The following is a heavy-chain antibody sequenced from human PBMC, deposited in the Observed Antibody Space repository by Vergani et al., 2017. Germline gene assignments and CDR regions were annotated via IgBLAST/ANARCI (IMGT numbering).Heavy chain of an antibody. V-gene: IGHV4-59*08. CDR2: IYYSGST. J-gene: IGHJ2*01. D-gene: IGHD3/OR15-3a*01. CDR1: GGSLSSYY. Sequence: QVQLQESGPGLVKPSETLSLTCTVSGGSLSSYYWSWNRQHPGKGLEWIGYIYYSGSTNYNPSLKSRVTISVDTSKNQFSLKLSSVTAGDTAVYYCARQLLDSWYFDLWGRGTLVTVSS. CDR3: ARQLLDSWYFDL.